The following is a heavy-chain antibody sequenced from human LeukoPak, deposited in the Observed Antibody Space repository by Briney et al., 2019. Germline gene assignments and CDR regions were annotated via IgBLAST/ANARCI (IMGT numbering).Heavy chain of an antibody. D-gene: IGHD6-19*01. CDR1: GGPINTISTHY. J-gene: IGHJ5*02. Sequence: PSETLSLTCTVSGGPINTISTHYWTWIRQPPGKGLEYIGYVYYSGSTDYNPSLRSRVTLSVDTSKRQFFLRLTSVTAADTAIYYCAKVASTGYSSGWLDPWGQGILVTVSS. CDR2: VYYSGST. V-gene: IGHV4-59*11. CDR3: AKVASTGYSSGWLDP.